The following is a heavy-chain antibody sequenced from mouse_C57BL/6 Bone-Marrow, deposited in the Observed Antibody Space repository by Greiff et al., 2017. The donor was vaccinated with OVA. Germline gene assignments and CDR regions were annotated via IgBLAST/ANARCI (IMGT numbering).Heavy chain of an antibody. J-gene: IGHJ2*01. CDR2: IYPRSGNT. Sequence: QVQLKQSGAELVRPGASVKLSCKASGYTFTSYGISWVKQRTGQGLEWIGEIYPRSGNTYYTQKFKGQATLTADKSSTTAYMELRSLTSEDAAVYFCARWGYYMFDYWGQGTTLTVSS. CDR1: GYTFTSYG. V-gene: IGHV1-81*01. CDR3: ARWGYYMFDY. D-gene: IGHD2-3*01.